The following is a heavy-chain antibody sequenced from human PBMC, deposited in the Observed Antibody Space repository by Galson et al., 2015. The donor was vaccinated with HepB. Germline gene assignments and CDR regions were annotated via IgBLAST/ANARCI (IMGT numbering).Heavy chain of an antibody. CDR3: ARGSGWERRPSFDY. J-gene: IGHJ4*02. D-gene: IGHD6-19*01. CDR1: GFTFSSYD. Sequence: SLRLSCAASGFTFSSYDMHWVRQATGKGLEWVSAIGTAGDTYYPGSVKGRFTISRENAKNSLYLQMNSLRAGDTAVYYCARGSGWERRPSFDYWGRGTLVTVSS. V-gene: IGHV3-13*04. CDR2: IGTAGDT.